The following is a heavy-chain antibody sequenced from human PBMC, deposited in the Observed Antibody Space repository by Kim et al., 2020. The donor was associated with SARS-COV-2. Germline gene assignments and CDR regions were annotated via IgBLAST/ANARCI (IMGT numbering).Heavy chain of an antibody. J-gene: IGHJ5*02. D-gene: IGHD3-22*01. V-gene: IGHV4-39*07. CDR2: IYYSGST. Sequence: SETLSLTCTVSGGSISSSSYYWGWIRQPPGKGLEWIGSIYYSGSTYYNPSLKSRVTISVDTSKNQFSLKLSSVTAADTAVYYCARDRAVFTMIVVERGNWFDPWGQGTLVTVSS. CDR1: GGSISSSSYY. CDR3: ARDRAVFTMIVVERGNWFDP.